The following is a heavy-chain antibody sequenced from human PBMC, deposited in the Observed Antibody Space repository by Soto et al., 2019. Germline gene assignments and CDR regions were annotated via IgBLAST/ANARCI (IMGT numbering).Heavy chain of an antibody. CDR3: ARDDDIWSGRRNWFDP. Sequence: SVKVSCKASGGTFSSYAISWVRQAPGQGLEWMGGIIPIFGTANYAQKFQGRVTITADESTSTAYMELSSLRSEDTAVYYCARDDDIWSGRRNWFDPWGQGTLVTVSS. V-gene: IGHV1-69*13. CDR2: IIPIFGTA. CDR1: GGTFSSYA. J-gene: IGHJ5*02. D-gene: IGHD3-3*01.